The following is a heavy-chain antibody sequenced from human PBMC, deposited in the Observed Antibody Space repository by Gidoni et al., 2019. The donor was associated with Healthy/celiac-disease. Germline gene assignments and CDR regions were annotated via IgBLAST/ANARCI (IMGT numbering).Heavy chain of an antibody. V-gene: IGHV3-23*01. CDR3: ANLLVAAYSGLDY. D-gene: IGHD2-15*01. Sequence: EVQLLESGGGLVQPGGSLSLSCAASGFTFSSYAMSWVRQAPGKGLEWVSAISGSGGSTYYADSVKGRFTISRDNSKNTLYLQMNSLRAEDTAVYYCANLLVAAYSGLDYWGQGTLVTVSS. CDR1: GFTFSSYA. J-gene: IGHJ4*02. CDR2: ISGSGGST.